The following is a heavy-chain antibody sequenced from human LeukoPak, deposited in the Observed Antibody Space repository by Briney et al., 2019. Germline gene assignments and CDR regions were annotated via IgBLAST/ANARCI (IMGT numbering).Heavy chain of an antibody. CDR2: ISCSGST. V-gene: IGHV4-59*01. Sequence: SETLSLTCTVSGGSISTYYWSWIRQPPGKGLEWIGYISCSGSTNYNPSLKSRVTISVDTSKNQFSLNLSSVTAADTAVYYCARGALAVTDFDYWGQGTLVTVSS. CDR3: ARGALAVTDFDY. J-gene: IGHJ4*02. CDR1: GGSISTYY. D-gene: IGHD4-11*01.